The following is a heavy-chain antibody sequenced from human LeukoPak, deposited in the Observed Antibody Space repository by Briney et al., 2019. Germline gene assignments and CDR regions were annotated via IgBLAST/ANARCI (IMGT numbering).Heavy chain of an antibody. Sequence: GGSLRLSCAASGFTVSSNYMSWVRQAPGKGLEWDSVIYSGGSTYYADSVKGRFTISRDNSKNTLYLQMNSLRAEDTAVYYCARGLSLTFGEVPFDYWGQGTLVTVSS. V-gene: IGHV3-66*01. CDR1: GFTVSSNY. CDR2: IYSGGST. J-gene: IGHJ4*02. CDR3: ARGLSLTFGEVPFDY. D-gene: IGHD3-10*01.